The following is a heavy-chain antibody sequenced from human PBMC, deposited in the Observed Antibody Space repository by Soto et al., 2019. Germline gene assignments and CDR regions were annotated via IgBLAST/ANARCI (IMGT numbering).Heavy chain of an antibody. D-gene: IGHD5-18*01. J-gene: IGHJ6*02. V-gene: IGHV5-10-1*01. CDR3: ARPNTATYGMDV. CDR1: GYSFTSYW. Sequence: PGESLKISCQGSGYSFTSYWISWVRQMPGKGLEWMGRIDPSDSYTNYSPSFQGHVTISADKSISTAYLQWSSLKASDTAMYYCARPNTATYGMDVWGQGTTVTVSS. CDR2: IDPSDSYT.